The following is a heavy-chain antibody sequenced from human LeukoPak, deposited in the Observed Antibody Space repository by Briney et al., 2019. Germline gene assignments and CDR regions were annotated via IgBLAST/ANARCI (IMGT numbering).Heavy chain of an antibody. CDR1: GYSISSGYY. Sequence: SETLSLTCTVSGYSISSGYYWGWIRQPPGKGLEWIGYIYDSGTTNYNPSLKSRVTISVDTSKNQFSLNLSSVTAADTAVYYCARDFSAAFDIWGQGTMVTVSS. CDR3: ARDFSAAFDI. J-gene: IGHJ3*02. D-gene: IGHD2/OR15-2a*01. CDR2: IYDSGTT. V-gene: IGHV4-38-2*02.